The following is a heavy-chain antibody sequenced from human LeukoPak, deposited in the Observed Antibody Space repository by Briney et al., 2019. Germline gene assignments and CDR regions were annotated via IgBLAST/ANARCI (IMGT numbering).Heavy chain of an antibody. CDR3: ARDKEYQVLLGVGNWFDP. Sequence: SETLSLTCTVSGGSISSYYWSWIRQPAGKGLEWIGRIYTSGSTNYNPSLKSRVTMSVDTSKNQFSLKLSSVTAADTAVYYCARDKEYQVLLGVGNWFDPWGQGTLVTVSS. J-gene: IGHJ5*02. V-gene: IGHV4-4*07. CDR2: IYTSGST. D-gene: IGHD2-2*01. CDR1: GGSISSYY.